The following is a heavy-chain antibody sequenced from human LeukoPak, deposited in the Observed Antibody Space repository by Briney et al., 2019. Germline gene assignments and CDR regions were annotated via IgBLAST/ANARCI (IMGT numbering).Heavy chain of an antibody. J-gene: IGHJ5*02. D-gene: IGHD3-10*01. Sequence: PGGSLRLSCAASGFTVSSNYMSWVRQAPGKGLEWVSVIYSGGSTYYADSVKGRFTISRDNSKNTLYLQMNSLRAEDTAVYYCAREDLDGSGSYNWFDPWGQGTLVTVSS. V-gene: IGHV3-53*01. CDR2: IYSGGST. CDR3: AREDLDGSGSYNWFDP. CDR1: GFTVSSNY.